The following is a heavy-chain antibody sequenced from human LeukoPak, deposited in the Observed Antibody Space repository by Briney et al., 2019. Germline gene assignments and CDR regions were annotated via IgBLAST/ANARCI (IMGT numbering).Heavy chain of an antibody. CDR2: IYYSGST. CDR3: ARDPKPPLIVVVVASYEAAFDI. Sequence: SETLSLTCTVSGGSISSSSYYWGWIRQPPGKGLEWIGSIYYSGSTYYNPSLKSRVTISVDTSKNQFSLKLSSVTAADTAVYYCARDPKPPLIVVVVASYEAAFDIWGQGTMVTVSS. V-gene: IGHV4-39*07. D-gene: IGHD2-15*01. J-gene: IGHJ3*02. CDR1: GGSISSSSYY.